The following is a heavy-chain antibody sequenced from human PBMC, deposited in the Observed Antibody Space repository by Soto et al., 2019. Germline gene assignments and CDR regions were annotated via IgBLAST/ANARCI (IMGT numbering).Heavy chain of an antibody. V-gene: IGHV4-4*02. CDR2: IYHTGNI. CDR1: GGSISTSNW. CDR3: AREYYDDSGYRVSDY. D-gene: IGHD3-22*01. Sequence: SETLSLTCAVSGGSISTSNWWSWIRQPPGKGLEWIGEIYHTGNINYNPSLKSRVTMSVDKSKNQFSLKLSSVTAADTAVYYCAREYYDDSGYRVSDYWGQGTLVTVSS. J-gene: IGHJ4*02.